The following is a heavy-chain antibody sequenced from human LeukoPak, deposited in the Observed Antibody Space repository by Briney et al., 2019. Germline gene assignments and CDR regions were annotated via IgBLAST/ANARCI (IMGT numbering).Heavy chain of an antibody. J-gene: IGHJ3*02. CDR3: ASDAFDI. CDR1: GFTFSNYG. V-gene: IGHV3-64*01. CDR2: ISSNGGST. Sequence: PGGSLRLSCAASGFTFSNYGIHWVRQAPGKGLEYVSAISSNGGSTYYANSVKGRFTISRDNSKNTLYLQMGSLRAEDMAVYYCASDAFDIWGQGTMVTVSS.